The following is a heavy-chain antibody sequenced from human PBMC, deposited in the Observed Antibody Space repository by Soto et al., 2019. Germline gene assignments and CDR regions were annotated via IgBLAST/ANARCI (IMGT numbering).Heavy chain of an antibody. V-gene: IGHV3-9*01. CDR2: ISWNSGSI. Sequence: PGGSLRLSCAASGFTFDDYAMHWVRQAPGKGLEWVSGISWNSGSIGYADSVKGRFTISRDNAKNSLYLQMNSLRAEDTALYYCAKDIIRKIKVVVAETAPFDYWGQGTLVTVSS. CDR3: AKDIIRKIKVVVAETAPFDY. D-gene: IGHD2-15*01. CDR1: GFTFDDYA. J-gene: IGHJ4*02.